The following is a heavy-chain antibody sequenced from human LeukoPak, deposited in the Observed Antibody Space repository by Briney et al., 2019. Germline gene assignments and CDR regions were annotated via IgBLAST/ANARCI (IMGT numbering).Heavy chain of an antibody. Sequence: GGSLRLSCTASGFIFSSYGMNWVRQAPGKGLEWVSGITGRGENIYYAGSVKGRFTISRDNSKNTLYLQMNSLRAEDTAVYYCAKDRRLAAFDYGGQGTLVTVSS. V-gene: IGHV3-23*01. CDR2: ITGRGENI. D-gene: IGHD6-25*01. CDR3: AKDRRLAAFDY. J-gene: IGHJ4*02. CDR1: GFIFSSYG.